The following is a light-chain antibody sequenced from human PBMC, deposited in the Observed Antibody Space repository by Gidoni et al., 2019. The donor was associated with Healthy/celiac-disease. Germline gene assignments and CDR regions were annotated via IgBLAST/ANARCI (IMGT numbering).Light chain of an antibody. CDR1: QSVSSY. CDR2: DAS. CDR3: QQRSNWPVT. V-gene: IGKV3-11*01. Sequence: EIVLTQSPATLSLSPGERATLSCRASQSVSSYLDWYQQKPGQAPRLLIYDASNRATGIPARFSGSGSGTDFTLTISILAPEDFAVYYCQQRSNWPVTFGPGTKVDIK. J-gene: IGKJ3*01.